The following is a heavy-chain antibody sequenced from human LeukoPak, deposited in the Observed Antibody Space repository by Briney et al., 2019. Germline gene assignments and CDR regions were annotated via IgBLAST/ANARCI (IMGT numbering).Heavy chain of an antibody. CDR2: IYYSGST. V-gene: IGHV4-39*07. Sequence: SETLSLTCTVSGGSISSSSYYWGWIRQPPGKGLEWIGSIYYSGSTYYNPSLKSRVTISVDTSKNQFSLKLSSVTAADTAVYYCARDQGYYYDSSWFDPWGQGTLVTVSS. D-gene: IGHD3-22*01. CDR1: GGSISSSSYY. J-gene: IGHJ5*02. CDR3: ARDQGYYYDSSWFDP.